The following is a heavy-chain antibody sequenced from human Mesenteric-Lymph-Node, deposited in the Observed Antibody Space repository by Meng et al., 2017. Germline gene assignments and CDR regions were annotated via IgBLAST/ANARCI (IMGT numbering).Heavy chain of an antibody. CDR3: ARDLGVATSIAGFVY. D-gene: IGHD5-12*01. V-gene: IGHV4-30-4*01. Sequence: QVQLQESGPGLVKPSQTLSLSCTVSGGSIRSGDYYWSWIRQPPGKGLEWIGYIYYSGSTYYNPSLKSRVTISVDTSKNQFSLRLSSVTAADTAVYYCARDLGVATSIAGFVYWGQGTLVTVSS. J-gene: IGHJ4*02. CDR2: IYYSGST. CDR1: GGSIRSGDYY.